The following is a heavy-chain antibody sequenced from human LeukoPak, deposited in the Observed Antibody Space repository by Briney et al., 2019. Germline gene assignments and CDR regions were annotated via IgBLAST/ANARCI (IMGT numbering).Heavy chain of an antibody. J-gene: IGHJ5*02. CDR2: IYYSGST. Sequence: SETLSLTCTVSGGSISSSSYYWGWIRQPPGKGLEWTGSIYYSGSTYYNPSLKSRVTISVDTSKNQFSLKLSSVTAADTAVYYCARGGSSGYYPWGQGTLVTVSS. V-gene: IGHV4-39*07. CDR3: ARGGSSGYYP. CDR1: GGSISSSSYY. D-gene: IGHD3-22*01.